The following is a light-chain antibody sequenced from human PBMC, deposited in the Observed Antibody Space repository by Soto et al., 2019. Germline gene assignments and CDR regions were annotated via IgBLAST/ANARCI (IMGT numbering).Light chain of an antibody. CDR2: NTN. CDR1: TGAVTSRNW. J-gene: IGLJ3*02. V-gene: IGLV7-43*01. Sequence: QAVVTQEPSLIVSPGATVTLTCGSSTGAVTSRNWPNWFQQKPGQAPRPLIYNTNNRHSWTPARFSGSLLGSKAALTLSAVQPEDDADYYCLLYYDGVQLVFGGGTKLTVL. CDR3: LLYYDGVQLV.